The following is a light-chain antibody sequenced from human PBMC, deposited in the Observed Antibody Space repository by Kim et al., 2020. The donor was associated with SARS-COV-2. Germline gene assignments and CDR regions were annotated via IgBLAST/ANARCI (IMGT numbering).Light chain of an antibody. Sequence: PGQTARTSGSGDVLPKQSVNWFQQKPGQALVVVIYEDNERPSGIHERFSGSTSGTTVTLTISGVQAEDEADYYCQSADSSDTFWVFGGGTQLTVL. J-gene: IGLJ3*02. CDR1: VLPKQS. CDR3: QSADSSDTFWV. CDR2: EDN. V-gene: IGLV3-25*03.